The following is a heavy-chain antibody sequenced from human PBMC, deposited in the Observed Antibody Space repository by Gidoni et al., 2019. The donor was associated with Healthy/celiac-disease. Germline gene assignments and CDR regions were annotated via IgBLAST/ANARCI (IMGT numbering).Heavy chain of an antibody. J-gene: IGHJ3*02. CDR1: GGSISSSSYY. Sequence: QLQLQESGPGLVKPSETLSLTCTVSGGSISSSSYYWGWIRQPPGKVLEWFGSTYYSGSTYYNPSLKSRVTISVDTSKNQFSLKLGSVTAADTAVYYCARSGTAMVTTAVDAFYIWGQGTMVTVSS. CDR2: TYYSGST. D-gene: IGHD5-18*01. V-gene: IGHV4-39*01. CDR3: ARSGTAMVTTAVDAFYI.